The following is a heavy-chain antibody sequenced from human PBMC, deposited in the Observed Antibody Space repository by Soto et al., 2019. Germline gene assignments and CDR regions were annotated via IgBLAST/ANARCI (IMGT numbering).Heavy chain of an antibody. D-gene: IGHD4-17*01. Sequence: PGGSLRLSCAASGFTFSSYAISCVRQAPGKGLEWVSAISGSGGSTYYADSVKGRFTISRDNSKNTLYLQMNSLRAEDTAVYYCAKFDNGDYVSLSNFDYWGQGTLVTVSS. CDR3: AKFDNGDYVSLSNFDY. CDR2: ISGSGGST. V-gene: IGHV3-23*01. J-gene: IGHJ4*02. CDR1: GFTFSSYA.